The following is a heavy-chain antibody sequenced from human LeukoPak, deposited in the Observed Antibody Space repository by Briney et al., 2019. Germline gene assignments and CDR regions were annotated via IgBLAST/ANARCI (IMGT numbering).Heavy chain of an antibody. CDR2: IGSASSPI. CDR1: GFTFSSYS. V-gene: IGHV3-48*04. CDR3: AREDDGYVVPAAIWGGLNDYFDY. D-gene: IGHD2-2*01. Sequence: GGSLRLSCAASGFTFSSYSMNWVRQAPGKGLEWIAYIGSASSPIFYADSVKGRFTISRDNTKNSLYLQINSLRAEDTAVYYCAREDDGYVVPAAIWGGLNDYFDYWGQGTLVTVSS. J-gene: IGHJ4*02.